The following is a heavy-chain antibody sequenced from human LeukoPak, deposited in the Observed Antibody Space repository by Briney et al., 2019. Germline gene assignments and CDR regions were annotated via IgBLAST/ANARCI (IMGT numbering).Heavy chain of an antibody. CDR3: ARDRGSSWPNWFDP. D-gene: IGHD6-13*01. Sequence: GGSLRLSCAASGFTFSSDSMNWVRQAPGKGLEWVSSISSSSSYIYYADSVKGRFTISRDNAKNSLYLQMNSLRAEDTAVYYCARDRGSSWPNWFDPWGQGTLVSVSS. V-gene: IGHV3-21*01. CDR2: ISSSSSYI. CDR1: GFTFSSDS. J-gene: IGHJ5*02.